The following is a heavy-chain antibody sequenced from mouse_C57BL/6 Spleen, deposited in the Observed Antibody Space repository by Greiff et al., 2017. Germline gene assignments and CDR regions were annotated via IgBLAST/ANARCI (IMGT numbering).Heavy chain of an antibody. CDR2: IRSKSNNYAT. J-gene: IGHJ1*03. D-gene: IGHD1-1*01. Sequence: EVHLVESGGGLVQPKGSLKLSCAASGFSFNTYAMNWVRQAPGKGLEWVARIRSKSNNYATYYADSVKDRFTISRDDSESMLYLQMNNLKTEDTAMYYCVRPYYYGSSYDPGYFDVWGTGTTVTVSS. V-gene: IGHV10-1*01. CDR1: GFSFNTYA. CDR3: VRPYYYGSSYDPGYFDV.